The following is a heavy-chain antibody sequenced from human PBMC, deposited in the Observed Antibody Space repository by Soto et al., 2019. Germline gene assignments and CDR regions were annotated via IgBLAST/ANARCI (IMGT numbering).Heavy chain of an antibody. CDR3: VGTGTTDDY. D-gene: IGHD1-1*01. V-gene: IGHV4-30-4*01. CDR1: GASVSSGDYY. Sequence: SETLSLTCTVSGASVSSGDYYWSFIRQPPGKGLEWIAYIYSSGGSYYNPSLKGRLTISIDTSKHQFSLKLNSVTVAAKAIYDGVGTGTTDDYWGRGTLVTDSS. J-gene: IGHJ4*02. CDR2: IYSSGGS.